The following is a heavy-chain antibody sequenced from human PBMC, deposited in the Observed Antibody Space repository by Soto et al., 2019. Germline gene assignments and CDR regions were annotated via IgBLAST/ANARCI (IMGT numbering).Heavy chain of an antibody. Sequence: SETLSLTCTVSGGSISSYYWSWIRQPPGKGLEWIGYIYYSGSTNYNPSLKSRVTISVDTSKNQFSLKLSSVTAADTAVYYCAREYGDHQAFDYWGQGTLVTVSS. CDR3: AREYGDHQAFDY. CDR1: GGSISSYY. CDR2: IYYSGST. J-gene: IGHJ4*02. D-gene: IGHD4-17*01. V-gene: IGHV4-59*01.